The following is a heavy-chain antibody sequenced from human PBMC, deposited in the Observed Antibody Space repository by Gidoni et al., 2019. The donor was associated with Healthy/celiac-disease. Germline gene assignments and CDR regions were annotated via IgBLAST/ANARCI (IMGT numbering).Heavy chain of an antibody. CDR2: ISYDGSNK. V-gene: IGHV3-30*18. J-gene: IGHJ6*02. Sequence: QVQLVESGGGVVQPGRSLRLSCAASGFTFSSYGMHWVCQAPGKGLAWVAVISYDGSNKYYADPVKGRFTISRDNSKNTLYLQMNSLRAEDTAVYYCAKDQGYCISTSCYVGGYYGMDVWGQGTTVTVSS. D-gene: IGHD2-2*01. CDR3: AKDQGYCISTSCYVGGYYGMDV. CDR1: GFTFSSYG.